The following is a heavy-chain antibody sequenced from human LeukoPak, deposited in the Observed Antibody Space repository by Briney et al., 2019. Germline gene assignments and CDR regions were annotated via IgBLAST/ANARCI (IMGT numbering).Heavy chain of an antibody. J-gene: IGHJ4*02. V-gene: IGHV1-69*01. CDR1: GGTFSSYA. D-gene: IGHD3-9*01. CDR3: ARVSDYDILTGYHYQYFDY. CDR2: IIPIFGTA. Sequence: SVKVSCKASGGTFSSYAISWVRQAPGQGLEWMGGIIPIFGTANYAQKFQGRVTTTADESTSTAYMELSSLRSEDTAVYYCARVSDYDILTGYHYQYFDYWGQGTLVTVSS.